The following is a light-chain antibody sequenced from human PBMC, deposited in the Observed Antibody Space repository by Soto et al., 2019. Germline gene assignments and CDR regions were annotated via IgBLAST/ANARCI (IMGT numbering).Light chain of an antibody. CDR2: GAS. CDR3: QQRYNWPIT. J-gene: IGKJ5*01. CDR1: QNIGNK. Sequence: IVMTQSPGTPSVSPGERATLSCRASQNIGNKVGWYQQKPGQAPRLLIYGASTRATGIPVRFSGSGSGRDFTLTISSLEPEDFSVYYCQQRYNWPITFGQGTRLEIK. V-gene: IGKV3-15*01.